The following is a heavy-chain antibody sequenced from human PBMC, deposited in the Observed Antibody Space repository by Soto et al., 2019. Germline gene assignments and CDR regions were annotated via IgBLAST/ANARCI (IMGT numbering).Heavy chain of an antibody. D-gene: IGHD1-20*01. CDR3: ARVPPPVSWADYYYYGMDV. Sequence: QVQLQESGPGLVKPSQTLSLTCTVSGGSISSGDYYWSWIRQPPGKGLEWIGYIYYSGSTYYNPSLKIRVTISVDTSKNQFSLKLSSVTAADTAVYYCARVPPPVSWADYYYYGMDVWGQGTTVTVSS. CDR1: GGSISSGDYY. J-gene: IGHJ6*02. CDR2: IYYSGST. V-gene: IGHV4-30-4*01.